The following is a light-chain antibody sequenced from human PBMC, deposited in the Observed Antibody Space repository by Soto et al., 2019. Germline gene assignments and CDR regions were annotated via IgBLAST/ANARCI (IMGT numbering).Light chain of an antibody. J-gene: IGKJ1*01. CDR1: HNIERW. Sequence: IQMTQSPSTLSASVGDRVAITCRSSHNIERWMAWYQQKPGKAPSLLIFDASTLHSGVPSRFSGSGSGTDFTLTISSLQPDDFATYYCQQFAISTTFGQGTKVDIK. V-gene: IGKV1-5*01. CDR2: DAS. CDR3: QQFAISTT.